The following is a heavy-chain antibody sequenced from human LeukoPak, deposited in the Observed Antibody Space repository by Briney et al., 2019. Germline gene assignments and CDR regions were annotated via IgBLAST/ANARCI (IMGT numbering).Heavy chain of an antibody. D-gene: IGHD3-3*01. CDR2: ISAYNGDT. CDR1: GYTFTSQV. V-gene: IGHV1-18*01. J-gene: IGHJ4*02. CDR3: ARDPSNTSGYYAYLDY. Sequence: GASVKVSCKASGYTFTSQVISWVGQAPGQGLEWMEWISAYNGDTKYAQKTQGRVTMTTDASTSTAYMELRSLRSDDTAVYYCARDPSNTSGYYAYLDYWGQGSLVTVSS.